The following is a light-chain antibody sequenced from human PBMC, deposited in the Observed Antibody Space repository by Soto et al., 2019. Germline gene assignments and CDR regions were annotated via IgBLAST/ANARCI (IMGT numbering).Light chain of an antibody. J-gene: IGKJ1*01. CDR3: HQRQSWPRT. V-gene: IGKV3D-15*01. CDR2: GAS. Sequence: EIVMTQSPATLSVSPGERATLSCRASQSVSSNLAWYQQKPGQAPRLLIHGASTRAAGIPARFSASGTGTDFTLTISDVQPEDFAVYYCHQRQSWPRTFGQGTKVDI. CDR1: QSVSSN.